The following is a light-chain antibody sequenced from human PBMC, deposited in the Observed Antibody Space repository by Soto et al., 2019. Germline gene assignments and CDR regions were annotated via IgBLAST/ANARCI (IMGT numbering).Light chain of an antibody. V-gene: IGKV1-39*01. J-gene: IGKJ2*01. CDR1: QSISSY. CDR3: QQSDRTPYT. Sequence: DIQMTQSPSSLSASVGDRVTITCRASQSISSYLNWYQQKPGKAPNLLIYAASNLQSGVPSRFSGGGSGTEFTLTISSLQAEDFVTYFCQQSDRTPYTFGQGTKLEIK. CDR2: AAS.